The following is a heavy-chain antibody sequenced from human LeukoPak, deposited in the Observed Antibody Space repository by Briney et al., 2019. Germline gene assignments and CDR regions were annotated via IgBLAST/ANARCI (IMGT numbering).Heavy chain of an antibody. J-gene: IGHJ3*02. CDR2: ISYDGSNK. CDR3: ARRSDSLGAFDI. CDR1: GFTFSSYV. D-gene: IGHD3-22*01. Sequence: TGGSLRLSCAASGFTFSSYVMHWVRQAPGKGLEWVAVISYDGSNKYYADSVKGRFTISRDNSKNTLYLQMNSLRAEDTAVHYCARRSDSLGAFDIWGQGTMVTVSS. V-gene: IGHV3-30-3*01.